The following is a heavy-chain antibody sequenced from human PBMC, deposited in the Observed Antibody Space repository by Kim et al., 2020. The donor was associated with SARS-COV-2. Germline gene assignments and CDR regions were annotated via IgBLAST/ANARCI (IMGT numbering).Heavy chain of an antibody. CDR3: AKDRNEYQMQSMGYYGLDV. J-gene: IGHJ6*02. Sequence: GGSLRLSCSASGFTFSSFGMHWVRQTPGKGLEEVTRISYDGSSEYYAESVKGRFTISRDNSKNTLYLQMNSLGPEDTGVYYCAKDRNEYQMQSMGYYGLDVWGQGTTVTVSS. CDR1: GFTFSSFG. V-gene: IGHV3-30*18. D-gene: IGHD2-2*01. CDR2: ISYDGSSE.